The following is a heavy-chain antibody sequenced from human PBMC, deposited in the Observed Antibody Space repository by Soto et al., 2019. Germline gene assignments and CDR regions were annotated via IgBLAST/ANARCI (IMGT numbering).Heavy chain of an antibody. CDR3: ARVSLVYSSSSGVVRWFDP. D-gene: IGHD6-6*01. J-gene: IGHJ5*02. V-gene: IGHV4-30-2*01. CDR2: IYHSGST. Sequence: PSETLCLTWGVAGGYSSGGGYCWSWIRQPPGKGLEWIGYIYHSGSTYYNPSLKSRVTISVDRSKNQFSLKLSSVTAADTAVYYCARVSLVYSSSSGVVRWFDPWGQRTLVTVSS. CDR1: GGYSSGGGYC.